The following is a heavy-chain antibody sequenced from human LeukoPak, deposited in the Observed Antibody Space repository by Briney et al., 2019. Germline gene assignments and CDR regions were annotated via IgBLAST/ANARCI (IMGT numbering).Heavy chain of an antibody. V-gene: IGHV4-4*02. D-gene: IGHD3-3*01. Sequence: SGTLSLTCAVSGGSISSSNWWSWVRQPPGKGLEWIGEIYHSGSTNYNPSLKSRVTISVDKSKNQFSLKLSSVTAADTAVYYCARSGRLSYDFWSGYYFDYWGQGTLVTVSS. CDR2: IYHSGST. J-gene: IGHJ4*02. CDR3: ARSGRLSYDFWSGYYFDY. CDR1: GGSISSSNW.